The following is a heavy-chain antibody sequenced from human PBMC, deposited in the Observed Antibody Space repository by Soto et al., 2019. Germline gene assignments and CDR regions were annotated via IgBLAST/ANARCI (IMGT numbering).Heavy chain of an antibody. CDR2: IYSDGST. V-gene: IGHV3-53*01. J-gene: IGHJ4*02. Sequence: GESLKISCAASGFTVSSNYMSWVRQAPGKGLEWVSVIYSDGSTYYADSVKGRFTISRDNSKNTLYLQMNSLRAEDTAVYYCATTPGYCSGGSCFKFDYWGQGTLVTVSS. CDR1: GFTVSSNY. D-gene: IGHD2-15*01. CDR3: ATTPGYCSGGSCFKFDY.